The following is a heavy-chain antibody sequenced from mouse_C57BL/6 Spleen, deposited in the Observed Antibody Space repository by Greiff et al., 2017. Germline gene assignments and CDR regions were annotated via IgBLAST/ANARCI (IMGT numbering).Heavy chain of an antibody. CDR1: GFTFSSYT. CDR3: ARRDYDYDDGYYFDY. D-gene: IGHD2-4*01. J-gene: IGHJ2*01. V-gene: IGHV5-9*01. CDR2: ISGGGGNT. Sequence: EVKLQESGGGLVKPGGSLKLSCAASGFTFSSYTMSWVRQTPEKRLEWVATISGGGGNTYYPDSVKGRVTIARDNAKNTPYLQMSSLRSEDTALYDCARRDYDYDDGYYFDYWGQGTTLTVSS.